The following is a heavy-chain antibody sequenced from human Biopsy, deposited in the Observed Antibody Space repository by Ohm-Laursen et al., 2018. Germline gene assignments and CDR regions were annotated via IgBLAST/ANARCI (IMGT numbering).Heavy chain of an antibody. Sequence: GTLSLTCTVTDGSISNIINYWGWIRQPLGKGLEWLGSIYHTGITDYTPSLKSRVTISLDTSNNQFSLNLSSLTAADTAVYYCARHSFGSGRDFWGQGTLVTVSS. J-gene: IGHJ4*02. D-gene: IGHD3-10*01. CDR3: ARHSFGSGRDF. CDR2: IYHTGIT. V-gene: IGHV4-39*01. CDR1: DGSISNIINY.